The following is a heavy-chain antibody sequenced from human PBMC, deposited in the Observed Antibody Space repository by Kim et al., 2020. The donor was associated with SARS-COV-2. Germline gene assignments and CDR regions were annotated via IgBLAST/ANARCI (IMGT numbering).Heavy chain of an antibody. V-gene: IGHV7-4-1*02. D-gene: IGHD3-10*01. CDR1: GYTFTSYA. J-gene: IGHJ6*02. CDR2: INTNTGNP. CDR3: AREKVDYYGSGSYYRGPRSYYYYGMDV. Sequence: ASVKVSCKASGYTFTSYAMNWVRQAPGQGLEWMGWINTNTGNPTYAQGFTGRFVFSLDTSVSTAYLQISSLKAEDTAVYYCAREKVDYYGSGSYYRGPRSYYYYGMDVWGQGTPVTVSS.